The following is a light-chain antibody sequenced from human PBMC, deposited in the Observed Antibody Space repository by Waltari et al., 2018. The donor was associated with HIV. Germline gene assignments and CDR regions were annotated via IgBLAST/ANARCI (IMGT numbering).Light chain of an antibody. V-gene: IGLV1-40*01. J-gene: IGLJ2*01. Sequence: HSVLTPPPSDSAAPGLRVTSACTGSTPNSEADQHRRWYQQIPGTAPKLLISGNNNRPSGVPDRFSASKSGTSASLTITGLQAEDEADYYCQSYDNSLSGSVVFGGGTKLTVL. CDR2: GNN. CDR1: TPNSEADQH. CDR3: QSYDNSLSGSVV.